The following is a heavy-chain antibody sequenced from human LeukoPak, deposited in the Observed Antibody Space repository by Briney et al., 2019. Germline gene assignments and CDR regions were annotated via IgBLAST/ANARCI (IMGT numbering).Heavy chain of an antibody. Sequence: SETLSLTCTVSGGSISSSSYYWGWIRQPPGKGLEWIGEINHSGSTNYNPSLKSRVTISVDTSKNQFSLKLSSVTAADTAVYYCARGRTRFDYWGQGTLVTVSS. CDR3: ARGRTRFDY. J-gene: IGHJ4*02. CDR2: INHSGST. CDR1: GGSISSSSYY. V-gene: IGHV4-39*07.